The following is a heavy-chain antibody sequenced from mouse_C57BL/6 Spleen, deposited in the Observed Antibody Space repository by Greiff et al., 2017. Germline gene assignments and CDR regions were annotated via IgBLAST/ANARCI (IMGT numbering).Heavy chain of an antibody. CDR1: GFTFSSYT. CDR2: ISGGGGNT. CDR3: ASDSDYAWFAY. J-gene: IGHJ3*01. D-gene: IGHD2-4*01. V-gene: IGHV5-9*01. Sequence: EVMLVESGGGLVKPGGSLKLSCAASGFTFSSYTMSWVRQTPEERLEWVATISGGGGNTYYPDSVKGRFTISRDNAKNTLYLQMSSLRSEDTALYYCASDSDYAWFAYWGQGTLVTVSA.